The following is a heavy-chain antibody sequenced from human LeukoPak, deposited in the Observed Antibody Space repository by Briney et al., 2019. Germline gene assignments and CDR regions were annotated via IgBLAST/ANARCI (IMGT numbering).Heavy chain of an antibody. V-gene: IGHV1-2*02. J-gene: IGHJ5*02. CDR3: ARAAIAAAGNNWFDP. CDR2: INPNSGGT. D-gene: IGHD6-13*01. CDR1: GYTFTGYY. Sequence: ASVKVSCKASGYTFTGYYMHWVRQAPGQGLEWMGWINPNSGGTNYAQKFQGRVTMTRDTSISTAYMELSRLRSDDTAVYYCARAAIAAAGNNWFDPWGQGTLVTVSS.